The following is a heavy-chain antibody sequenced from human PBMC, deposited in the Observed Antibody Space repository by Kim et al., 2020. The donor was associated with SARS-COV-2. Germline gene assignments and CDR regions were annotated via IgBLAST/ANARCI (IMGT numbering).Heavy chain of an antibody. CDR1: GYTFTSNG. J-gene: IGHJ4*02. Sequence: ASVKVSCKASGYTFTSNGINWVRQAPGQGLEWMGWIDTNTGTPMYAQGFTGRFVFSLDTSVSTAYLQISSLKAEDTAVYYCARNRSPLDSWGQGTLVTVSS. CDR3: ARNRSPLDS. V-gene: IGHV7-4-1*02. CDR2: IDTNTGTP.